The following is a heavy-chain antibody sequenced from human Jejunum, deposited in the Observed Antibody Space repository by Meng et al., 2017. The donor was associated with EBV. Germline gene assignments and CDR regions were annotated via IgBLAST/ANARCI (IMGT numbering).Heavy chain of an antibody. J-gene: IGHJ4*02. CDR2: IYWDENK. CDR1: GFSLSTRRVG. CDR3: ARRYGDYVRYFDS. Sequence: QNTLNDSAPSLVKPTETLTLTCTVSGFSLSTRRVGVGQIRQPPGKALEWLAHIYWDENKRYSTSLRSRLSIMKDTYKSQVVLTMTNMDPVDTATYYCARRYGDYVRYFDSWGQGILVTVSS. D-gene: IGHD4-17*01. V-gene: IGHV2-5*02.